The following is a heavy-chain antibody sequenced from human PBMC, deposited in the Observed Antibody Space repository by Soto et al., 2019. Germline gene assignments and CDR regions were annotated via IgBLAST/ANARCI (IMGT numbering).Heavy chain of an antibody. CDR1: GYTFTSYA. V-gene: IGHV1-3*01. CDR2: INAGNGNT. Sequence: QVQLVQSGAEVKKPGASVKVSCKASGYTFTSYAMHWVRQAPGQRLEWMGWINAGNGNTKYSQKFQGRVTITRDTSASTAYMELSSLRSEDTAVYYCARAVYYYDSSGYPPGADAFDIWGQGTMVTVSS. J-gene: IGHJ3*02. CDR3: ARAVYYYDSSGYPPGADAFDI. D-gene: IGHD3-22*01.